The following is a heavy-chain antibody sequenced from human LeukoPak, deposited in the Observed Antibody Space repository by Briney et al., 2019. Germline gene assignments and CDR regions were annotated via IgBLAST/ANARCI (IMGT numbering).Heavy chain of an antibody. J-gene: IGHJ4*02. D-gene: IGHD3-3*01. V-gene: IGHV1-24*01. Sequence: GASVKVSCKVSGYTLTELSMHWVRQAPGKGLEWMGGFDPEDGETIYAQKFQGRVTMTRNTSISTAYMELSSLRSEDTAVYYCARGNYDFWSGYYGSDYWGQGTLVTVSS. CDR2: FDPEDGET. CDR1: GYTLTELS. CDR3: ARGNYDFWSGYYGSDY.